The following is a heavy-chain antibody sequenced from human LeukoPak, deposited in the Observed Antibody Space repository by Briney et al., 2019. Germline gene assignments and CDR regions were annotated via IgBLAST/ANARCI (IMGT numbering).Heavy chain of an antibody. CDR3: AKDVPTAYFDY. J-gene: IGHJ4*02. D-gene: IGHD2-2*01. V-gene: IGHV3-30*02. Sequence: GGSLRLSCAASGFTFSNYGMHWVRQDPGKGLEWVAFVRYDETTKFYADSVKGRFTISRDNSKTTLYLQMNSLRAEDTAVYYCAKDVPTAYFDYWGQGTLVTVFS. CDR1: GFTFSNYG. CDR2: VRYDETTK.